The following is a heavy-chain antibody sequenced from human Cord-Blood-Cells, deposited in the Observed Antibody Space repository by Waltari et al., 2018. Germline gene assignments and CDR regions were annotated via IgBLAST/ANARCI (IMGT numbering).Heavy chain of an antibody. D-gene: IGHD3-22*01. V-gene: IGHV3-33*01. CDR3: ARDLIYYGSSGYYPTFGY. Sequence: QVQLLESGGGVVQPGRSLRLSCAASGFTFSSHGLYWVRQAPGHGLEWVAVIWYDGSNKYYADSVKGRSTISRDNSKNTLYLQMNSLRAEDTAVYYCARDLIYYGSSGYYPTFGYWGQGTLVTVSS. J-gene: IGHJ4*02. CDR1: GFTFSSHG. CDR2: IWYDGSNK.